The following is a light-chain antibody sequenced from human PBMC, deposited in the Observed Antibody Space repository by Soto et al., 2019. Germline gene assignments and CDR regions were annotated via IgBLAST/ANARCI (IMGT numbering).Light chain of an antibody. CDR2: GTS. V-gene: IGKV3-15*01. Sequence: IVMTQSPATLSVSPGERATLSCRASQSVGRSLAWYQQKPGQAPRLLMYGTSARATGIPATFSGSGSGTEFTLTISSLQSEDFAVYYCQQYNNWPFTFGPGTKVDIK. J-gene: IGKJ3*01. CDR1: QSVGRS. CDR3: QQYNNWPFT.